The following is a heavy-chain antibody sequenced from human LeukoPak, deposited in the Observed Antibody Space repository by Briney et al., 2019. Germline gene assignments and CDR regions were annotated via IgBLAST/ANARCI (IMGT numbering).Heavy chain of an antibody. CDR1: GFTFSSYG. CDR2: ISGSGDST. Sequence: GGSLRLSCAASGFTFSSYGMYWVRQAPGKGLEWVSAISGSGDSTYYADSVKGRFTISRDNSQNTLYLQMNSLRAGDTAVYYCATGPVPGSARRGNGYWGQGTLVTVSS. CDR3: ATGPVPGSARRGNGY. D-gene: IGHD6-6*01. J-gene: IGHJ4*02. V-gene: IGHV3-23*01.